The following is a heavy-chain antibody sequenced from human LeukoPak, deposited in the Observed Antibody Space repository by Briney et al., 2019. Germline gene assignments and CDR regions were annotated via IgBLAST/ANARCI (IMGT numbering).Heavy chain of an antibody. CDR2: IYSGGNT. V-gene: IGHV3-53*01. D-gene: IGHD1-1*01. CDR1: GFTVSSNY. Sequence: GGSLRLSRAASGFTVSSNYMTWVRQAPGRGLEWVSVIYSGGNTYYADSVKGRFSISRDNSKNTLYLQMNSLRAEDTAVYYCARETSFSYFDYWGQGTLVTVSS. J-gene: IGHJ4*02. CDR3: ARETSFSYFDY.